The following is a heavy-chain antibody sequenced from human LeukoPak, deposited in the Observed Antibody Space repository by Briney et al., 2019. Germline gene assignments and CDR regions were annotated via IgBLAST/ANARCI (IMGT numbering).Heavy chain of an antibody. D-gene: IGHD1-14*01. CDR3: ARGLDGSFDY. J-gene: IGHJ4*02. Sequence: GGSLRLSCAASGFTFSSHWMHWVRQVPGKGLVWVSRISTDGSATTYADSVKGRFTISRDNDKNTLYLQMNSLSGEDTALYYCARGLDGSFDYWGLGTLVTVSS. CDR2: ISTDGSAT. V-gene: IGHV3-74*01. CDR1: GFTFSSHW.